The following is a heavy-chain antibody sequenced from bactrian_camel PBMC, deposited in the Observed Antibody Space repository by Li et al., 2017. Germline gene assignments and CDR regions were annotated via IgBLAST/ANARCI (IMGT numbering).Heavy chain of an antibody. V-gene: IGHV3S1*01. CDR1: GIGYSLYC. CDR3: AMALGGAVPTLDVHQYIY. J-gene: IGHJ4*01. CDR2: INTRGSNT. Sequence: HVQLVESGGGSAQAGGSLRLSCAVSGIGYSLYCTGWFRQVPGKEREGVAIINTRGSNTYYADFVKGRFTVSQDVAKNAVYLQMDSLSPEDTATYSCAMALGGAVPTLDVHQYIYWGQGTQVTVS.